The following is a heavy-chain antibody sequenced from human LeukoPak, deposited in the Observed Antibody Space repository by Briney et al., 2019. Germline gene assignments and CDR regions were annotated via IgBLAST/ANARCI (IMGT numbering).Heavy chain of an antibody. CDR3: KAVHYYDSSGQRDYFDY. V-gene: IGHV3-23*01. D-gene: IGHD3-22*01. CDR1: GFTFSSYA. J-gene: IGHJ4*02. CDR2: ISGSGGST. Sequence: GGSLRLSCAASGFTFSSYAMSWVRQAPGKGLEWVSAISGSGGSTYYADSVKGRFTISRDNSKNTLYLQMNSLRAEDTALYYCKAVHYYDSSGQRDYFDYWGQGTLVTVSS.